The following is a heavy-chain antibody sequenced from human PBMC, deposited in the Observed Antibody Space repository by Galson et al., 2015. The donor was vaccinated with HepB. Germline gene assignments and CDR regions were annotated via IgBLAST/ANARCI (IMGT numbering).Heavy chain of an antibody. CDR2: IIPLIGTA. CDR3: ARASEPRYYFDATTSLDC. CDR1: GGTFNNYP. Sequence: SVKVSCKASGGTFNNYPISWVRQAPGQGLEWMGGIIPLIGTANYAQNFQGRVTITADKSTSTAYMELSGLRSEDTAVYYCARASEPRYYFDATTSLDCWGQGTLVTVSS. V-gene: IGHV1-69*06. D-gene: IGHD3-22*01. J-gene: IGHJ4*02.